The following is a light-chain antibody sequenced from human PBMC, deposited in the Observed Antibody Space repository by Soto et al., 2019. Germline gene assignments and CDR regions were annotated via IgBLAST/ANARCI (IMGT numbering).Light chain of an antibody. Sequence: DIQMTQSPSSLSASVGDRVTITCRASQSISSYLNWYQQKPGKAPKLLIYGASKLQSGAPTRFSGSGAGTDFSLTISNLEPEDFAVYYCQQRINWPLTFGGGTKVDIK. V-gene: IGKV1-39*01. CDR2: GAS. J-gene: IGKJ4*01. CDR1: QSISSY. CDR3: QQRINWPLT.